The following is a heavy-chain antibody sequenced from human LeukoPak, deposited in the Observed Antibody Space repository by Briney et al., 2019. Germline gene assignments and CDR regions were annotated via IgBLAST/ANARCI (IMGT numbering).Heavy chain of an antibody. CDR3: AKDRTSSSHFDY. Sequence: ASVKVSCKASGYTFSHYYVQWVRQAPGQGLEWMGWINPNSGGTNYAQKFQGRVTMTRDTSISTAYMELSRLTSDDTAVYYCAKDRTSSSHFDYWGQGTLVTVSS. V-gene: IGHV1-2*02. CDR2: INPNSGGT. J-gene: IGHJ4*02. CDR1: GYTFSHYY. D-gene: IGHD6-6*01.